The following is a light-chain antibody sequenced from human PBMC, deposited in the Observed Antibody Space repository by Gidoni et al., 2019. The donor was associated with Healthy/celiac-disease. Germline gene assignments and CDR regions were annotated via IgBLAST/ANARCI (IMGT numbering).Light chain of an antibody. CDR2: DVS. CDR3: SSYTTSSTGV. Sequence: QSALTQPASVSGSPGQPITISCTGTSSDLGTYNYVSWYQPHPGRAPKLMIYDVSNRPSGVSNRFSGSKSGNTASLTISGLQAEDEADYYCSSYTTSSTGVFGGGTKLTVL. V-gene: IGLV2-14*03. J-gene: IGLJ3*02. CDR1: SSDLGTYNY.